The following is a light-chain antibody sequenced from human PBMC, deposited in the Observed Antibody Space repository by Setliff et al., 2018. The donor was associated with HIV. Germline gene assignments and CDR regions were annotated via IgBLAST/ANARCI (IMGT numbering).Light chain of an antibody. J-gene: IGLJ1*01. V-gene: IGLV2-14*02. CDR1: SSDVGSYNL. Sequence: QSALTQPASVSGSPGQSITISCTGTSSDVGSYNLVSWYQQHPGKAPKLMIYEVSKGPSGVSNRFSGSKSGNTASLTISGLQAEDEADYYCSSYTNTPLYVFGTGTKVTVL. CDR2: EVS. CDR3: SSYTNTPLYV.